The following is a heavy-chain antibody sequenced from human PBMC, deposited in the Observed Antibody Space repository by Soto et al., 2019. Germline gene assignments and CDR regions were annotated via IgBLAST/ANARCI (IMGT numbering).Heavy chain of an antibody. CDR2: ISSSSSYI. Sequence: EVQLVESGGGLVKPGGSLRLSCAASGFTFSSYSMNWVRQAPGKGLEWVSSISSSSSYIYYADSVKGRFTISRDNAKNSLYLQMNSLRAEDTAVYYCARVFYTYYDCWSGQDRGDYYYYMDVWGKGTAVTVSS. CDR3: ARVFYTYYDCWSGQDRGDYYYYMDV. CDR1: GFTFSSYS. D-gene: IGHD3-3*01. J-gene: IGHJ6*03. V-gene: IGHV3-21*01.